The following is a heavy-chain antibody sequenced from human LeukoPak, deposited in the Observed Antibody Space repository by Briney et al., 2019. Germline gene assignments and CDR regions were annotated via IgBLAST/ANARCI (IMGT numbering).Heavy chain of an antibody. V-gene: IGHV1-69*05. Sequence: SVKVSCKASGGTFSSYAISWVRQAPGQGLEWMGGIIPIFGTANYAQKFQGRVTITTDESTSTAYMELSSLRSEDAAVYYCARPSSYYDSSGLENWGQGTLVTVSS. J-gene: IGHJ4*02. CDR2: IIPIFGTA. D-gene: IGHD3-22*01. CDR3: ARPSSYYDSSGLEN. CDR1: GGTFSSYA.